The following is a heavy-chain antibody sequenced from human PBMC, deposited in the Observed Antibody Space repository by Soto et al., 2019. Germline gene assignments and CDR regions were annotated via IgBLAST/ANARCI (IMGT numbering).Heavy chain of an antibody. J-gene: IGHJ3*02. CDR3: ARVFQTDSSGDYPAAFDI. CDR1: GGSISSGGYS. CDR2: IYQSGRT. V-gene: IGHV4-30-2*01. D-gene: IGHD3-22*01. Sequence: QLQLQESGSGLVKPSQTLSLTCAVSGGSISSGGYSWSWFRQPPGKGLEWIGYIYQSGRTYYNPSLKSRVTISVDRSKNQFSLKLSSVTAADTAVYYCARVFQTDSSGDYPAAFDIWGQGTMVTVSS.